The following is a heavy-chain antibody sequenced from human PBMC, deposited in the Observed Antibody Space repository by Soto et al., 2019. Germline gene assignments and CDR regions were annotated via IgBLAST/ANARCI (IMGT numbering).Heavy chain of an antibody. CDR2: IIPIFGTA. Sequence: CKASGGTFSSYAISWVRQAPGQGLEWMGGIIPIFGTANYAQKFQGRVTITADESTSTAYMELSSLRSEDTAVYYCARSAVVPAAPPAYYYGMDVWGQGSTVTVSS. CDR1: GGTFSSYA. D-gene: IGHD2-2*01. CDR3: ARSAVVPAAPPAYYYGMDV. J-gene: IGHJ6*02. V-gene: IGHV1-69*01.